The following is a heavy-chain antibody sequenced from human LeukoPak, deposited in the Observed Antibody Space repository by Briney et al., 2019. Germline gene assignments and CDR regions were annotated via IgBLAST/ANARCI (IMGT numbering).Heavy chain of an antibody. CDR1: GYRFTSYW. Sequence: GEXLKISFKGSGYRFTSYWIGWVRPMPGKGVEWMGMIYPGDSDTRYSPSFQGQVTISADKSISTAYLQWSSLKASDTAMYYCARSGYCSSTSCYPIDYWGQGTLVTVSS. CDR2: IYPGDSDT. J-gene: IGHJ4*02. CDR3: ARSGYCSSTSCYPIDY. V-gene: IGHV5-51*01. D-gene: IGHD2-2*01.